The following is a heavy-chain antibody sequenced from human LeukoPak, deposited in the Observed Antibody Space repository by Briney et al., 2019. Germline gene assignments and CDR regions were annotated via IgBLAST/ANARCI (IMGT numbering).Heavy chain of an antibody. CDR2: ISGSVGST. Sequence: GGSLRLSCAASGFTFSSYAMSGVREAPGKGLGWVSAISGSVGSTYYADSVKGRFTISRDNSKNTLYLQMNSLRAEDTAVYYCAKDLQRAYPSYFDYWGQGTLVTVSS. V-gene: IGHV3-23*01. CDR3: AKDLQRAYPSYFDY. D-gene: IGHD1-1*01. J-gene: IGHJ4*02. CDR1: GFTFSSYA.